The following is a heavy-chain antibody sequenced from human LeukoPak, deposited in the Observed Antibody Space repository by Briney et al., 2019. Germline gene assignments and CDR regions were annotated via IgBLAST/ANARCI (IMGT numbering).Heavy chain of an antibody. CDR3: ARIRRGYSYGYEVYYFDY. CDR2: LALDDDK. V-gene: IGHV2-70*11. CDR1: GVSPTTSGVC. J-gene: IGHJ4*02. D-gene: IGHD5-18*01. Sequence: GPSLVNPPQTLTPTCPFSGVSPTTSGVCVCWILQPPGEALGWLSRLALDDDKYYSTSLKTRLTISKDTSKNQVVLTMTNMDPVDTATYYCARIRRGYSYGYEVYYFDYWGQGTLVTVSS.